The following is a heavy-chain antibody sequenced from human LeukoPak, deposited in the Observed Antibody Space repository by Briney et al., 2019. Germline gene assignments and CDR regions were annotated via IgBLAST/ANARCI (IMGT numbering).Heavy chain of an antibody. V-gene: IGHV4-59*01. Sequence: PSETLSPTCTVSGGSISSYYWSWIRQPPGKGLEWIGYIYYSGSTNYNPSLKSRVTISVDTSKTQFSLKLSSVTAADTAVYYCARAYYDFWSGLYYWGQGTLFTVSS. CDR1: GGSISSYY. CDR3: ARAYYDFWSGLYY. CDR2: IYYSGST. D-gene: IGHD3-3*01. J-gene: IGHJ4*02.